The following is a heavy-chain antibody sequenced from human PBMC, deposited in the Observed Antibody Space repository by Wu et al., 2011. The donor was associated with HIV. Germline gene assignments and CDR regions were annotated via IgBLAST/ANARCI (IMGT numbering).Heavy chain of an antibody. Sequence: EVKKAGSSVKVSCKASGNTFSGYAVSWVRQAPGQGLEWMGGILPMFGSTNYARKFQGRVTITADNSTSTAYMELSSLRSDDTAIYYCARDRRVLGATKGRALDYWGQGTLVTVSS. D-gene: IGHD1-26*01. CDR1: GNTFSGYA. CDR2: ILPMFGST. J-gene: IGHJ4*02. CDR3: ARDRRVLGATKGRALDY. V-gene: IGHV1-69*06.